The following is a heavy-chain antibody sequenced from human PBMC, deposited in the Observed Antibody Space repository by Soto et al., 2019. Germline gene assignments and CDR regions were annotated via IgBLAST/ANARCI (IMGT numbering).Heavy chain of an antibody. J-gene: IGHJ6*03. CDR3: ARGPYYDLIWNYYYMDV. CDR2: MYYSGST. Sequence: QVQLQESGPGLVKPSETLSLSCSVSGGSISGHYWGWVRQTPGKGLEWIGYMYYSGSTNYNPSLKSRVTIWVDTSKNHFAQRLTALTAADTAVYYCARGPYYDLIWNYYYMDVWGKGTTVTVSS. V-gene: IGHV4-59*08. CDR1: GGSISGHY. D-gene: IGHD3-16*01.